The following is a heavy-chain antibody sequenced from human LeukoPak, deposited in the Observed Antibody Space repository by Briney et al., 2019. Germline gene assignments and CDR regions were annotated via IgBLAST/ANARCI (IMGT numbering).Heavy chain of an antibody. V-gene: IGHV4-39*01. CDR2: IYYSGST. CDR1: GGSISSSSYY. Sequence: SETLSLTCTVSGGSISSSSYYWGWIRQPPGKGLEWIGSIYYSGSTYYNPSLESRVTISVDTSKNQFSLKLSSVTAADTAVYYCARLGGKLRSYWGQGTLVTVSS. J-gene: IGHJ4*02. D-gene: IGHD3-16*01. CDR3: ARLGGKLRSY.